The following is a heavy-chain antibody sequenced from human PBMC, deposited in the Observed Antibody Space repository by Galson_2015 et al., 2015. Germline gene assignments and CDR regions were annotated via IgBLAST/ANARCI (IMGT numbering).Heavy chain of an antibody. Sequence: SLRLSCAASEFTFSSYYMSWVRQAPGKGLEWVSSISSTTTYIYYADSVKGRFTISRDNAKNSLYLQMNSLGAEDTAVYYCARQILDHDFWSGYYPTNFDYWGQGPLVTVSS. V-gene: IGHV3-21*01. J-gene: IGHJ4*02. CDR3: ARQILDHDFWSGYYPTNFDY. CDR2: ISSTTTYI. CDR1: EFTFSSYY. D-gene: IGHD3-3*01.